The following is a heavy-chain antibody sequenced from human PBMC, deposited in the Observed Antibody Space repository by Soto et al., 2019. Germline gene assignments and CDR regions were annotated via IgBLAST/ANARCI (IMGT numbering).Heavy chain of an antibody. CDR3: ARDRHHYYYGMDV. J-gene: IGHJ6*02. V-gene: IGHV3-33*01. CDR2: IWYDGSNK. Sequence: QVQLVESGGGVVQPGRSLRLSCAASGFTFSSYGIHWVRQAPGKGLEWVAVIWYDGSNKYYADSVKGRFTISRDNSKNTLYLQMNSLRAEDTAVYYCARDRHHYYYGMDVWGQGTTVTVSS. CDR1: GFTFSSYG. D-gene: IGHD6-6*01.